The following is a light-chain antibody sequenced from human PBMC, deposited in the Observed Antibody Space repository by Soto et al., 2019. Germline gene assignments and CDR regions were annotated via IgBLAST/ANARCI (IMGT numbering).Light chain of an antibody. CDR2: DAS. CDR1: QSISSW. J-gene: IGKJ1*01. Sequence: DIQMTQSPSTLPASVGDRVTITCRASQSISSWLAWYQQKPGKAPKLLIYDASSLESGVPSRFSGSGSGTEFPLPISSLQPDDFATYSCQQYNSYSQTLGQGTKV. V-gene: IGKV1-5*01. CDR3: QQYNSYSQT.